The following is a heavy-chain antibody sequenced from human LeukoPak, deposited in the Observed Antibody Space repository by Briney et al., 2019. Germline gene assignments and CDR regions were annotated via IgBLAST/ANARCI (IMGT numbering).Heavy chain of an antibody. CDR2: IYYSGST. CDR3: ASFDPLGYCSSTSCQNENWFDP. D-gene: IGHD2-2*01. Sequence: SETLSLTCTVSGGSISSYYWSWIRQPPGKGLEWIGYIYYSGSTNYNPSLKSRVTISVDTSKNQFSLKLSSVTAADTAVYYCASFDPLGYCSSTSCQNENWFDPWGQGTLVTVSS. V-gene: IGHV4-59*12. CDR1: GGSISSYY. J-gene: IGHJ5*02.